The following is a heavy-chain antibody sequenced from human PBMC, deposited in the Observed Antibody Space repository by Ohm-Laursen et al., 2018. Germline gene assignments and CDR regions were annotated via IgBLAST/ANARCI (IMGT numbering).Heavy chain of an antibody. CDR2: ISGTGSTI. Sequence: SLRLSCTASGFSVSTYEMYWVRQAPGKGLEWVSYISGTGSTIYYADSVKGRFTISRDNSKNTLYLQMSSLTVDDTAVYYCASDPPSSGWSFSHWGQGTLATVSS. J-gene: IGHJ4*02. CDR3: ASDPPSSGWSFSH. D-gene: IGHD6-19*01. V-gene: IGHV3-48*03. CDR1: GFSVSTYE.